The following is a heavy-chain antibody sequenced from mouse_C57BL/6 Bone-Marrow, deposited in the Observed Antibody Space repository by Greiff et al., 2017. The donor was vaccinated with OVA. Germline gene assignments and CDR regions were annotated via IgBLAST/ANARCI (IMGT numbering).Heavy chain of an antibody. CDR3: ARGYKGYGSSHWYFDV. J-gene: IGHJ1*03. CDR1: GYTFTSYW. Sequence: QVQLKESGAELAKPGASVKLSCKASGYTFTSYWMHWVKQRPGQGLEWIGYINPSSGYTKYNQKFKDKATLTADKSSSTAYMQLSSLTYEDSADYYGARGYKGYGSSHWYFDVWGTGTTVTVSS. V-gene: IGHV1-7*01. D-gene: IGHD1-1*01. CDR2: INPSSGYT.